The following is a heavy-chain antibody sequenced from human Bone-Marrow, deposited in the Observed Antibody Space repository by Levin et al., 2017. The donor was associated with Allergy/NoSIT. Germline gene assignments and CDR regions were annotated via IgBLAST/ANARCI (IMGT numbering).Heavy chain of an antibody. CDR2: INSNTGEP. CDR1: GYTFTSYA. CDR3: ATSYQREYESGWYPGYFQY. Sequence: GESLKISCKASGYTFTSYAMNWVRQAPGRGLEWMGWINSNTGEPNYAQGFTGRFGFSLDTSVGTAYLQIISLGAEDTAVYYCATSYQREYESGWYPGYFQYWGQGTLVTVSS. V-gene: IGHV7-4-1*02. D-gene: IGHD6-19*01. J-gene: IGHJ1*01.